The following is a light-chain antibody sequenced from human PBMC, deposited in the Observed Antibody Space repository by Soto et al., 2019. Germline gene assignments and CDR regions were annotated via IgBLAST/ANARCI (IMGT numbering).Light chain of an antibody. J-gene: IGLJ2*01. V-gene: IGLV2-14*03. CDR1: SSDVGGYNY. Sequence: QSALTQPASVSGSPGQSITISCTGTSSDVGGYNYVSWYQHHPGKAPKLVIYDVSDRPSGVSNRFSGSKSGNTASLAISGLQAEGEGDFFCPSYPSSSIVVFRGGTKLTVL. CDR2: DVS. CDR3: PSYPSSSIVV.